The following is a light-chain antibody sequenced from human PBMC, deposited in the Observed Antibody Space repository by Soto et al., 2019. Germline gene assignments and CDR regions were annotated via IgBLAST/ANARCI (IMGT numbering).Light chain of an antibody. V-gene: IGLV1-40*01. CDR2: ANK. Sequence: QSVLTQPPSVSGAPGQRVTISCTGSSSNIGAGYDVHWYQQVPGTASKLLIYANKNRPAGVPDRFSASKSGTSASLAITGLQADDEAAYYCQSYDISPSGYVFGTGTKLTVL. CDR1: SSNIGAGYD. CDR3: QSYDISPSGYV. J-gene: IGLJ1*01.